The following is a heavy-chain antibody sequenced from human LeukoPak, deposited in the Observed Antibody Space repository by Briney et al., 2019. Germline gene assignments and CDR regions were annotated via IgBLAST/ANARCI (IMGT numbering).Heavy chain of an antibody. CDR2: ISGRGGST. D-gene: IGHD3-9*01. V-gene: IGHV3-23*01. CDR3: AKGYYDILTDYFHNWFNP. J-gene: IGHJ5*02. CDR1: GFTFSSYA. Sequence: GGSLRLSCAASGFTFSSYAVSWVRQAPGVGLEWVSTISGRGGSTFYADSVKGRFTISRDNSKNSLYLQMNSLRADDTAVYYCAKGYYDILTDYFHNWFNPWGQGTLVIVSS.